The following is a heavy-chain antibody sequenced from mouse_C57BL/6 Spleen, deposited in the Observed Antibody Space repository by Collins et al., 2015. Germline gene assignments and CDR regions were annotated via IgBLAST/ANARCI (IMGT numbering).Heavy chain of an antibody. Sequence: VQLRSQDLASVAPSQSLSITCTVSGFSLTSYGVSWVRQPPGKGLEWLGVIWGDGSTNYHSALISRLSISKDNSKSQVFLKLNSLQTDDTATYYCAATGYHFDCWGQGTTLTVSS. D-gene: IGHD4-1*02. CDR2: IWGDGST. CDR1: GFSLTSYG. J-gene: IGHJ2*01. CDR3: AATGYHFDC. V-gene: IGHV2-3*01.